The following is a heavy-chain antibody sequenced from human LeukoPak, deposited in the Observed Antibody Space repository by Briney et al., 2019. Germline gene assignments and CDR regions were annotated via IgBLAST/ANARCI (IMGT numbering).Heavy chain of an antibody. CDR1: GYTFTTYN. CDR2: ISGYNGNT. CDR3: ARDGIAVAGTPTGYYYYYYMDV. V-gene: IGHV1-18*01. Sequence: ASVKVSCKASGYTFTTYNINWVRQAPGQGLEWMGRISGYNGNTNYAQKLQGRVTMTTDTSTSTAYMELRSLRSDDTAVYYCARDGIAVAGTPTGYYYYYYMDVWGKGTTVTVSS. D-gene: IGHD6-19*01. J-gene: IGHJ6*03.